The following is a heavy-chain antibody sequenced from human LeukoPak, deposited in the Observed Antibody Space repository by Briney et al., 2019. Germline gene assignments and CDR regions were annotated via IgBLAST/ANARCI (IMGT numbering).Heavy chain of an antibody. D-gene: IGHD4-11*01. V-gene: IGHV4-4*07. J-gene: IGHJ4*02. CDR2: IYTSGST. CDR1: GGSISSYY. Sequence: PSETLSLTCTVSGGSISSYYWSWIRQPAGKGLEWIGRIYTSGSTNYNPYLKSRVTISVDKSKNQFSLKLSSVTAAGTAVYYCARGGTVTLEDFDYWGQGTLVTVSS. CDR3: ARGGTVTLEDFDY.